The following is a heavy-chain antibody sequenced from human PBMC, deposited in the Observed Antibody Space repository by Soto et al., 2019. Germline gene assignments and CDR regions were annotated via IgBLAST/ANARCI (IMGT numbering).Heavy chain of an antibody. CDR2: ISYDGSNK. CDR3: AKEGWELLRLDY. CDR1: GFTFSSYG. V-gene: IGHV3-30*18. J-gene: IGHJ4*02. D-gene: IGHD1-26*01. Sequence: QVQLMESGGGVVQPGRSLRLSCAASGFTFSSYGMHWVRQAPGKGLEWVAVISYDGSNKYYADSVKGRFTISRDNSKNTLYLQMNSLRAEDTAVYYCAKEGWELLRLDYWGQGTLVTVSS.